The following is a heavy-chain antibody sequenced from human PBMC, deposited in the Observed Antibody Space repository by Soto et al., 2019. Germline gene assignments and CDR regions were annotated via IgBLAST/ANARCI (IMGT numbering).Heavy chain of an antibody. CDR2: IYRTGST. Sequence: SETLSLTCVVSGGSFTSNNWWTWVRQPPGQGLEWIGEIYRTGSTNYNPSLKSRVTISLDKSENQFSLKVTSLTAADTAVYYCASRDPGTSVDYWGQGTWVIASS. J-gene: IGHJ4*02. D-gene: IGHD1-7*01. V-gene: IGHV4-4*02. CDR1: GGSFTSNNW. CDR3: ASRDPGTSVDY.